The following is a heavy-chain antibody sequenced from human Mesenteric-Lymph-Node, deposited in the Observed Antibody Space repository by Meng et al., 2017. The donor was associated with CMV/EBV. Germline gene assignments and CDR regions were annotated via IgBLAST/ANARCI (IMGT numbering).Heavy chain of an antibody. CDR1: GDSVSSNRAA. Sequence: GDSVSSNRAAWTWIRQSPSRGLEWLGRTYYRSKWYTDYAVSVKSRITINVDTSKNQFSLQLNSVTPEDTAVYFCARDRDSSGYPFDYWGQGTLVTVSS. CDR3: ARDRDSSGYPFDY. J-gene: IGHJ4*02. CDR2: TYYRSKWYT. V-gene: IGHV6-1*01. D-gene: IGHD3-22*01.